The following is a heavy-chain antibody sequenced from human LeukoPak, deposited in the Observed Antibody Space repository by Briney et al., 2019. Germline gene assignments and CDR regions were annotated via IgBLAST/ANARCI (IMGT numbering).Heavy chain of an antibody. J-gene: IGHJ4*02. V-gene: IGHV4-34*01. CDR3: ATSKWELKSFDY. CDR1: GGSFSGYY. D-gene: IGHD1-26*01. Sequence: SETLSLTCAVYGGSFSGYYWSWIRQPPGKGLEWIGTMYYSGSTYYNPSLKSRVTISVDTSKNQFSLKLTSVTAADTAVYYCATSKWELKSFDYWGQGTLVTVSS. CDR2: MYYSGST.